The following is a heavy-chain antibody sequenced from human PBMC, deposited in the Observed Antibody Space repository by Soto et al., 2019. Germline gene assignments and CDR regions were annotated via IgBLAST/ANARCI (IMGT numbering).Heavy chain of an antibody. V-gene: IGHV1-58*02. D-gene: IGHD3-9*01. J-gene: IGHJ6*02. CDR1: GFTFTSSA. CDR2: IVVGSGNT. CDR3: ARDLYDILTGYFRSYYYGMDV. Sequence: SVKVSCKASGFTFTSSAMQWVRQARGQRLEWIGWIVVGSGNTNYAQKFQERVSITRDMSTSTAYMELRSLRSDDTAVYYCARDLYDILTGYFRSYYYGMDVWGQGTTVTVS.